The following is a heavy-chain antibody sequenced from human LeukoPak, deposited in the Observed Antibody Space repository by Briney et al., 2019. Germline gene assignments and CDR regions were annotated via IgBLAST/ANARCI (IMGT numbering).Heavy chain of an antibody. CDR1: GGSISSSSYY. CDR2: IYYSGST. CDR3: AATTIFGVVITVPNYYYYMDV. J-gene: IGHJ6*03. V-gene: IGHV4-39*01. D-gene: IGHD3-3*01. Sequence: SETLSLTCTVSGGSISSSSYYWGWIRQPPGKGLEWIGSIYYSGSTYYNPSLKSRVTISVDTSKNQLSLKLSSVTAADTAVYYCAATTIFGVVITVPNYYYYMDVWGKGTTVTVSS.